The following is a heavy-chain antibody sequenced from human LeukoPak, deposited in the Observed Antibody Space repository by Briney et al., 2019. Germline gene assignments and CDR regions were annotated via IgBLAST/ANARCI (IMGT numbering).Heavy chain of an antibody. V-gene: IGHV3-11*01. CDR3: ARAEDSSSCLDY. D-gene: IGHD6-13*01. Sequence: PGGSLRLSCAASGFTFSDYYMSWIRQAPGKGLEWVSYISSSGSTIYYADSVKGRFTISRDNAKNSLYLQMNSPRAEDTAVYYCARAEDSSSCLDYWGQGTLVTVSS. J-gene: IGHJ4*02. CDR2: ISSSGSTI. CDR1: GFTFSDYY.